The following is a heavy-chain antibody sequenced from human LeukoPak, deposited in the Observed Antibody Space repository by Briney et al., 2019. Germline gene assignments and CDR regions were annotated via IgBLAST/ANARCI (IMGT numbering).Heavy chain of an antibody. CDR3: ASGHYYDSSGYRHDAFDI. CDR1: GYTFTSYY. D-gene: IGHD3-22*01. CDR2: INPSGGST. J-gene: IGHJ3*02. V-gene: IGHV1-46*01. Sequence: ASVKVSCKASGYTFTSYYMHWVRQAPGQGLEWMGIINPSGGSTSYAQKFQGRVTMTRDMSTSTVYMELSSLRSEDTAVYYCASGHYYDSSGYRHDAFDIWGQGTMVTVSS.